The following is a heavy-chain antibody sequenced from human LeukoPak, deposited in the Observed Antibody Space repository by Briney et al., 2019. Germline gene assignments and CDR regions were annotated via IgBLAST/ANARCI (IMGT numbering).Heavy chain of an antibody. Sequence: GGSRRLSCAASGFTFSSYAMSWVRQAPGKGLEWVSAISGSGGSTYYADSVKGRFTISRDNSKNTLYLQMNSLRAEDTAVYYCARYYDSSGYYWGHFDYWGQGTLVTVSS. D-gene: IGHD3-22*01. CDR3: ARYYDSSGYYWGHFDY. J-gene: IGHJ4*02. V-gene: IGHV3-23*01. CDR1: GFTFSSYA. CDR2: ISGSGGST.